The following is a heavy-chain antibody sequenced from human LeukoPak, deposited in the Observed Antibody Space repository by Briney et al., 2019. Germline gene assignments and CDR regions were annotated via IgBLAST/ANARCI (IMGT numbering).Heavy chain of an antibody. CDR1: GFPFIEYS. CDR3: ARDHNYAFDN. CDR2: SGIDSGNT. V-gene: IGHV3-48*01. J-gene: IGHJ4*02. Sequence: GGSLRLSCTASGFPFIEYSMNWVRQAPGRGREWISYSGIDSGNTKYADSVRGRFTISADKAKNSLYLQMNSLRVEDTAVYYCARDHNYAFDNWGQGTLVSVAS. D-gene: IGHD1-1*01.